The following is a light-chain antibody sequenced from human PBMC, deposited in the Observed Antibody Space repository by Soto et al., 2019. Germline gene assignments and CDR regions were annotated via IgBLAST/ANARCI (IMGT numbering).Light chain of an antibody. CDR3: QSYDTSLNWV. V-gene: IGLV1-40*01. CDR2: GNS. CDR1: SSNIGAGYD. J-gene: IGLJ3*02. Sequence: QSVLTQPPSVSGAPGQRVTISCTGSSSNIGAGYDVHWYQQLPGTAPKVLIYGNSNRPSGVPDRFSGSKSGTSASLAITGLQAEDEADYYCQSYDTSLNWVFGGGTKLTVL.